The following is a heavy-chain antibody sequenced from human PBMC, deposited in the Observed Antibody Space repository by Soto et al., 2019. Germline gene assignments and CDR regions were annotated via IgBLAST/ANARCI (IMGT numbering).Heavy chain of an antibody. CDR3: ARFRGWQRFDY. Sequence: QVQLVQSGAEVKKPGASVTVSCKASGYTFTSYAMHWVRQAPGQRLEWMGWINAGNGNTKYSQKFQGRVTITRDTSASTAYMELSSLRSEDTAVYYCARFRGWQRFDYWGQGTLVTVSS. D-gene: IGHD6-19*01. CDR2: INAGNGNT. CDR1: GYTFTSYA. J-gene: IGHJ4*02. V-gene: IGHV1-3*01.